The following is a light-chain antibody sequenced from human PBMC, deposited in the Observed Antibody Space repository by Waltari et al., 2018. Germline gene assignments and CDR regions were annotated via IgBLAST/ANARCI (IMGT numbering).Light chain of an antibody. J-gene: IGKJ1*01. CDR2: KAA. CDR1: QSISSC. CDR3: QQSYSSPAT. Sequence: DIQMTQSPSSLSASVGDRVVITCRASQSISSCLNWYQQETGKAPKLLIYKAANLQSGVPSRFSGSGSGTDFTLTIISLQPEDFATYYCQQSYSSPATFGQGTKVEIK. V-gene: IGKV1-39*01.